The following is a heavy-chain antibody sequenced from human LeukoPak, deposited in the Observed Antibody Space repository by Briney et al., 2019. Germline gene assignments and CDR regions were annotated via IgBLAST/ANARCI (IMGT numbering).Heavy chain of an antibody. CDR1: GYTFTNYG. J-gene: IGHJ4*02. V-gene: IGHV1-18*01. Sequence: VASVKVSCTASGYTFTNYGINWVRQAPGQGLEWMGWISAYNGNTNYAQKLQGRVTMTTDTSTSTAYMELRSLRSDDTAVYYCAGDLDQYSGRFGGFGHDFWGQGTLVTVSS. CDR2: ISAYNGNT. D-gene: IGHD1-26*01. CDR3: AGDLDQYSGRFGGFGHDF.